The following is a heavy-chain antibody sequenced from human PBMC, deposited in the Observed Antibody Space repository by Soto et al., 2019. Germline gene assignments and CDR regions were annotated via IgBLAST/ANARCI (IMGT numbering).Heavy chain of an antibody. CDR2: INPSGGST. Sequence: GASVKVSCKASGYTFTSYYMHWVRQAPGQGLEWMGIINPSGGSTSYAQKFQGRVTMTRDTSTSTVYMELSSLRSEDTAVYYCARSYYDILTGYDPPYYYMDVWGKGTTVTVSS. V-gene: IGHV1-46*03. CDR3: ARSYYDILTGYDPPYYYMDV. D-gene: IGHD3-9*01. J-gene: IGHJ6*03. CDR1: GYTFTSYY.